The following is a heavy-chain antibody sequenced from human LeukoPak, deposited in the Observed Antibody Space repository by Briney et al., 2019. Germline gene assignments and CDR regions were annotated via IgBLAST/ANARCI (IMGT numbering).Heavy chain of an antibody. Sequence: GSLRLSCAASGSSLSYYAMQWVRQAPGKGLEWVSVIWYDVSEKYYVDSVKGRFTISRDNSKNTLYLQMNSLRVEDTAVYYCARGTSDGPVAQLDHWGQGTLVTVAS. J-gene: IGHJ4*02. CDR2: IWYDVSEK. D-gene: IGHD2-15*01. V-gene: IGHV3-33*01. CDR3: ARGTSDGPVAQLDH. CDR1: GSSLSYYA.